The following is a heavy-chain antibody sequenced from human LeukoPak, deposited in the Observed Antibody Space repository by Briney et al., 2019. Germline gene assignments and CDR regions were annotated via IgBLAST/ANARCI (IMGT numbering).Heavy chain of an antibody. J-gene: IGHJ6*03. Sequence: PGGSLRLSCAASGFTFSDYYMSWIRQAPGKGLEWLSDISGTSTTTYYADSVKGRFTISRDNAKNSLYLQMSSLRAEDTAVYYCARAKTTHAYYMDVWGKGTAVTVS. CDR2: ISGTSTTT. CDR1: GFTFSDYY. D-gene: IGHD1-7*01. CDR3: ARAKTTHAYYMDV. V-gene: IGHV3-11*04.